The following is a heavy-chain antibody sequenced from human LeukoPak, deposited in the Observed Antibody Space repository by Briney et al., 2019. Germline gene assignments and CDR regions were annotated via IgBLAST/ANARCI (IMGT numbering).Heavy chain of an antibody. Sequence: SVTVSCKASGGTFSSYAISLMRQAPGPGHEWMGRIIIIFGTANFEQKFQGRVTITTDESTSTAYMELSSLRSEDTAVYYCARGRYYYDSSGYTPHLYYFDYWGQGTLVTVSS. CDR2: IIIIFGTA. J-gene: IGHJ4*02. CDR1: GGTFSSYA. CDR3: ARGRYYYDSSGYTPHLYYFDY. D-gene: IGHD3-22*01. V-gene: IGHV1-69*05.